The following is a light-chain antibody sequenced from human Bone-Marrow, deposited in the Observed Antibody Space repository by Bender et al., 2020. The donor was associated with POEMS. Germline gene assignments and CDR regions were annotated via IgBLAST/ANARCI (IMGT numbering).Light chain of an antibody. Sequence: QSVLTQPPSASGTPGQRVTISCSGSSSNIGTNPVNWYQQLPGTAPKLLIYINNQRPPGVPDRFSGSKSGTSASLAISGLQSEDEADYYCAAWEDSLNGWGFGGGTKLTVL. CDR2: INN. CDR1: SSNIGTNP. CDR3: AAWEDSLNGWG. V-gene: IGLV1-44*01. J-gene: IGLJ3*02.